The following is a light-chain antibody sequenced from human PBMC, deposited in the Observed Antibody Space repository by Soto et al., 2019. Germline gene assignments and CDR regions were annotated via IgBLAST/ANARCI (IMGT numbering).Light chain of an antibody. CDR3: KQYHKLPPYP. V-gene: IGKV3-15*01. CDR2: GAS. J-gene: IGKJ4*01. Sequence: EIVMTQSPATLSMSPGERVSISCRASQTVSNNLAWYQQKPGQAPRLLIYGASTRAIGVAARFSGSGSWTEFPLTITSLQSEDFAVLYCKQYHKLPPYPFGGGTLVEIK. CDR1: QTVSNN.